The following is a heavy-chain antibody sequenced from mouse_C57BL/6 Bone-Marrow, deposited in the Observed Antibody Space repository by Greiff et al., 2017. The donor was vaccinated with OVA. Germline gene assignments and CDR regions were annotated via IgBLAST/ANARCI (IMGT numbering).Heavy chain of an antibody. CDR3: ARLGLRSAY. Sequence: QLQQPGAELVRPGTSVKLSCKASGYTFTSYWMHWVKQRPGQGLEWIGVIDPSDSYTNYNQKFKGKATLTVDTSSSTAYMQLSSLTSEDSAVYYCARLGLRSAYWGQGTLVTVSA. D-gene: IGHD2-4*01. CDR2: IDPSDSYT. CDR1: GYTFTSYW. V-gene: IGHV1-59*01. J-gene: IGHJ3*01.